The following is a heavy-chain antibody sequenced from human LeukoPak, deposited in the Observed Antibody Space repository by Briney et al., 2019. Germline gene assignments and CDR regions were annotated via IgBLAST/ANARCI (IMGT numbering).Heavy chain of an antibody. CDR1: GGTFTSYG. D-gene: IGHD5-12*01. CDR3: ALWEIVHYAFDF. J-gene: IGHJ3*01. CDR2: ISAYNGST. Sequence: GASVKVSCKASGGTFTSYGISWVRQAPGQGLEWMGWISAYNGSTNYAQKFQGRVTMTRDTSISTAYMELNRLRSDDTAVYYCALWEIVHYAFDFWGQGTMVTVSS. V-gene: IGHV1-18*01.